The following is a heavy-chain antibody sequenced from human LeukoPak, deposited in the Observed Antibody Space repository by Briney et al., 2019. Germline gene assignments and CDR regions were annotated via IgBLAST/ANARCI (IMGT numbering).Heavy chain of an antibody. CDR1: GFTFSSYA. Sequence: GGSLRLSCAASGFTFSSYAMSWVRQAPGKGLEWVSAISGSGGSTYYADSVKGRFTISRDNSKNTLYLQMNSLRAEDTAVYYCAKDLRIAVAGIGYGMDVWGQGTTVTVSS. J-gene: IGHJ6*02. CDR3: AKDLRIAVAGIGYGMDV. V-gene: IGHV3-23*01. CDR2: ISGSGGST. D-gene: IGHD6-19*01.